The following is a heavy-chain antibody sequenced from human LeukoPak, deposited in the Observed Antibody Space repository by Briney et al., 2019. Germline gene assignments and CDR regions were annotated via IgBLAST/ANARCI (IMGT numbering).Heavy chain of an antibody. CDR1: GGSISSGSYY. Sequence: SQTLSLTCTVSGGSISSGSYYWSWIRQPAGKGLEWIGRIYTSGSTNYNPSLKSRVAISVDTSKNQFSLKLSSVTAADTAVYYCHIAAADTTFDYWGQGTLVTVSS. CDR3: HIAAADTTFDY. D-gene: IGHD6-13*01. J-gene: IGHJ4*02. CDR2: IYTSGST. V-gene: IGHV4-61*02.